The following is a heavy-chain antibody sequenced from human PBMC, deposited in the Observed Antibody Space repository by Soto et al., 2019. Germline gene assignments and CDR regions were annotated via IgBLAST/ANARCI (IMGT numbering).Heavy chain of an antibody. CDR2: ISSSGTTI. V-gene: IGHV3-48*01. Sequence: PGGSLRLSCAASGFTFSSYSMNWVRQAPGKGLEWVSFISSSGTTIYYADSVKGRFTISRDNAKNSLYLQMNSLRAEDTAVYYCARIGFYDFWSGYDSPMDVWGKGTTVTVSS. CDR1: GFTFSSYS. J-gene: IGHJ6*03. CDR3: ARIGFYDFWSGYDSPMDV. D-gene: IGHD3-3*01.